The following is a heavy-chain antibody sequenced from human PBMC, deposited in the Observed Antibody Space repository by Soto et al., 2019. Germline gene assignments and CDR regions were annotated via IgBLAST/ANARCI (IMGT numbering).Heavy chain of an antibody. CDR1: GGTFSSYA. CDR2: IIPIFGTA. CDR3: ARDRSPYYYDFWSGPDPSYYYYGMDV. D-gene: IGHD3-3*01. J-gene: IGHJ6*02. Sequence: SVKVSCKASGGTFSSYAISWVRQAPGQGLEWMGWIIPIFGTANYAQKFQGRVTITADESTSTAYMELSSLRSEDTAVYYCARDRSPYYYDFWSGPDPSYYYYGMDVWGQGTTVTVSS. V-gene: IGHV1-69*13.